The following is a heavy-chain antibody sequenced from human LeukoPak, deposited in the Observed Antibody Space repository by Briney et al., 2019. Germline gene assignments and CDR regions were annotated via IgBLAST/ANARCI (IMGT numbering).Heavy chain of an antibody. CDR2: ISYDGSSK. D-gene: IGHD1-26*01. Sequence: GGSLRLSCVASGFTFSSYAMHWVRQAPGKGLEWVAVISYDGSSKYYADSVKGRFTISRDNSKNTLYLQMNSLRAEDTAVYYCAREGAEQAFDIWGQGTMVTVSS. CDR1: GFTFSSYA. V-gene: IGHV3-30-3*01. CDR3: AREGAEQAFDI. J-gene: IGHJ3*02.